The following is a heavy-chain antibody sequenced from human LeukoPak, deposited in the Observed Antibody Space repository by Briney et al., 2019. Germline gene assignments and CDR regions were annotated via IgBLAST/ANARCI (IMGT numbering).Heavy chain of an antibody. J-gene: IGHJ4*02. CDR2: ICTSGST. Sequence: SETLSLTCTVSGGSISSYCWSCIRQPAGKGLEWIGRICTSGSTNYNPSLKSRVTMSVDTSKNQLSLKLSSVTAADTAVYYCAEGGQWLRVWGQGTLVTVSS. V-gene: IGHV4-4*07. D-gene: IGHD6-19*01. CDR1: GGSISSYC. CDR3: AEGGQWLRV.